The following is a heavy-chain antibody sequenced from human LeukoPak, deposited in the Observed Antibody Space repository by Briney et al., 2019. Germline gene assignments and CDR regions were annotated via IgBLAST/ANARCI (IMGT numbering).Heavy chain of an antibody. V-gene: IGHV4-39*07. CDR3: ARGGYCSGGRCPTWFDP. D-gene: IGHD2-15*01. CDR2: ITDGGGV. J-gene: IGHJ5*02. Sequence: SQTLSLXCTVPGGSIRSGSYYWSWIRQPPGKELEGIRQITDGGGVKYNPSLKSRVSILLDTSKKQFSLKLSSVTAADTDVYYCARGGYCSGGRCPTWFDPWGQGTLVTVSS. CDR1: GGSIRSGSYY.